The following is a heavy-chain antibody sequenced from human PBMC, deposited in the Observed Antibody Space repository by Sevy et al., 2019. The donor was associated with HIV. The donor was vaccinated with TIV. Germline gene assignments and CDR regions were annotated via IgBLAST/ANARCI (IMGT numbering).Heavy chain of an antibody. CDR3: ARDETLKREGYYYYGMDV. D-gene: IGHD1-1*01. CDR1: GGSISSGDYY. CDR2: IYYSGST. V-gene: IGHV4-30-4*01. J-gene: IGHJ6*02. Sequence: SETLSLTCTVSGGSISSGDYYWSWIRQPPGKGLEWIGYIYYSGSTYYNPSLKSRATISVDTSKNQFSLKLSSVTAADTAVYYCARDETLKREGYYYYGMDVWGQGTTATVSS.